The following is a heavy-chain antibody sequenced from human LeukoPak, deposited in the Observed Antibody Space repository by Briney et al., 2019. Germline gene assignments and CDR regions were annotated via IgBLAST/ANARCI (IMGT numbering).Heavy chain of an antibody. J-gene: IGHJ6*02. CDR2: IIPILDVA. CDR1: GYTFISYG. Sequence: ASVKVSCKASGYTFISYGISWVRQAPGQGLGWMGRIIPILDVALYAQKFQGRVTITADKSTSTAYMELSTLRPEDTAVYYCARDQGVTDPPPYGLDVWGQGTTVTVSS. V-gene: IGHV1-69*04. D-gene: IGHD2-21*02. CDR3: ARDQGVTDPPPYGLDV.